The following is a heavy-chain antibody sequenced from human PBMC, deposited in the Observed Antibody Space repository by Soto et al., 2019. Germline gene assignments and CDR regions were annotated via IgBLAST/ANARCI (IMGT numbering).Heavy chain of an antibody. D-gene: IGHD6-6*01. CDR3: ARLPARRDYYYYGMDV. J-gene: IGHJ6*02. CDR1: GYSFTSYW. CDR2: IYPGDSDT. Sequence: GESLKISCKGSGYSFTSYWIGWVLQMPEKVLEWMGIIYPGDSDTRYSPSFQGQGTISADKSISTAYLQWSSLKASDTAMYYCARLPARRDYYYYGMDVWGQGTTVTVSS. V-gene: IGHV5-51*01.